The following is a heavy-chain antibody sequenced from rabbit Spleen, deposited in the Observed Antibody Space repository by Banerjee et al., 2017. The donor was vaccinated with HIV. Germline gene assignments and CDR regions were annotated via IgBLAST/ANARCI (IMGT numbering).Heavy chain of an antibody. Sequence: QEQLEESGGDLVKPGASLTLTCTASGVSFSFSSYMCWVRQAPGKGLEWIACIEVGSSDFTYYATWAKGRFTISKTSSTTVTLQMTRLTAADTATYFCARDTSSSFSSYGMDLWGQGTLVTVS. J-gene: IGHJ3*01. CDR1: GVSFSFSSY. V-gene: IGHV1S45*01. CDR2: IEVGSSDFT. CDR3: ARDTSSSFSSYGMDL. D-gene: IGHD1-1*01.